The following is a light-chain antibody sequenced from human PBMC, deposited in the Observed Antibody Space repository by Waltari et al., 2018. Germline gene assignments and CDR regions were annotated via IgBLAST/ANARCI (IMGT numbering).Light chain of an antibody. CDR2: KDS. CDR3: QSADSSGTYEV. V-gene: IGLV3-25*03. CDR1: ALPKQY. Sequence: SYELPQPPSVSVSPGQTARLTCSGDALPKQYAYWYQQRPGQAPVLVIYKDSERPSGIPERFSGSSSGTTVTLTISGVQAEDEADYYCQSADSSGTYEVFGGGTKLTVL. J-gene: IGLJ2*01.